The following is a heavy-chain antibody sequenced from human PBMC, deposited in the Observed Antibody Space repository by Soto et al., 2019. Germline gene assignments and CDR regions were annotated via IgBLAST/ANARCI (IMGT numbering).Heavy chain of an antibody. CDR3: ARAGDGRLRRPYAY. V-gene: IGHV3-66*01. D-gene: IGHD5-12*01. CDR1: GFIVSTDD. Sequence: EVQLVESGGGLVQPGGSLRLSCAASGFIVSTDDTNWVRQTPGKGLQWVSLINSAGSTYYADSVKGRFTISRDNSKNTLYLQMNSLRAEDTAVYFCARAGDGRLRRPYAYWGQGTLVTVSS. J-gene: IGHJ4*02. CDR2: INSAGST.